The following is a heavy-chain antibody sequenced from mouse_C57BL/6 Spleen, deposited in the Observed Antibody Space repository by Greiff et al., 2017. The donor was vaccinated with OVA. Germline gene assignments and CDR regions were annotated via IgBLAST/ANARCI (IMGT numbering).Heavy chain of an antibody. J-gene: IGHJ4*01. CDR3: ARAKDDLYGNLPLDY. D-gene: IGHD2-1*01. CDR2: IHPNSGST. Sequence: VQLQQPGAELVKPGASVKLSCKASGYTFTSYWMHWVKQRPGQGLEWIGMIHPNSGSTNYNEKFKSKATLTVDKSSSTAYMQLSSLTSEDSAVYYCARAKDDLYGNLPLDYWGQGTSVTVSS. CDR1: GYTFTSYW. V-gene: IGHV1-64*01.